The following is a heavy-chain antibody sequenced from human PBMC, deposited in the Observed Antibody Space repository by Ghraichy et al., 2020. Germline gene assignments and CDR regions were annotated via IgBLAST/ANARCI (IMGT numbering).Heavy chain of an antibody. CDR3: ARDPPAAGLNFDY. J-gene: IGHJ4*02. V-gene: IGHV4-4*02. CDR2: IYPSGDT. D-gene: IGHD6-13*01. Sequence: SETLSLTCAVSGGSISSNNWWSWVRQPPGKGLEWIGEIYPSGDTHYNPSLKSRVTISVDKSKNQFSLKLNSVTTADTAVYYCARDPPAAGLNFDYWGQGTLVTVSS. CDR1: GGSISSNNW.